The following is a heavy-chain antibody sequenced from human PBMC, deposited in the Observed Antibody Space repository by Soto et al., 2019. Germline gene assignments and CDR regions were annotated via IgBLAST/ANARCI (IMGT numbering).Heavy chain of an antibody. Sequence: SETLSLTCTVSDDSISRGGYYWSWIRQHPGKGLEWIGYISDSGRPYYNPSLRSRVTISEDTSKNQFSLKLRFVTAADTAVYYCARNDSGSRNFDYWGQGTLVTVSS. CDR3: ARNDSGSRNFDY. V-gene: IGHV4-31*03. CDR2: ISDSGRP. J-gene: IGHJ4*02. CDR1: DDSISRGGYY. D-gene: IGHD3-10*01.